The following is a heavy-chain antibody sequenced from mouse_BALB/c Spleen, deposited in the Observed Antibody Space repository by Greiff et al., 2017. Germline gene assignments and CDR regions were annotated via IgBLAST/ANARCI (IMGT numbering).Heavy chain of an antibody. D-gene: IGHD2-3*01. Sequence: GGGLVQPKGSLKLSCAASGFTFNTYAMNWVRQAPGKGLEWVARIRSKSNNYATYYADSVKDRFTISRDDSQSMLYLQMNNLKTEDTAMYYCVRPSYDGYYVDYAMDYWGQGTSVTVSS. CDR3: VRPSYDGYYVDYAMDY. J-gene: IGHJ4*01. V-gene: IGHV10-1*02. CDR1: GFTFNTYA. CDR2: IRSKSNNYAT.